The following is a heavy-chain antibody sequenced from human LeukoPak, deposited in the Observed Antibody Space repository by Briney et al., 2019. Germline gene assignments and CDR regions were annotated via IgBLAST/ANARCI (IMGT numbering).Heavy chain of an antibody. CDR3: AREKGYTYFYYYMDV. V-gene: IGHV4-59*12. CDR2: IYYSGST. CDR1: GGSISSYY. D-gene: IGHD5-18*01. J-gene: IGHJ6*03. Sequence: SETLSLTCTVSGGSISSYYWSWIRQPPGKGLEWIGYIYYSGSTNYNPSLKSRVTISVDTSKNQFSLKLSSVTAADTAVYYCAREKGYTYFYYYMDVWGKGSTVTVSS.